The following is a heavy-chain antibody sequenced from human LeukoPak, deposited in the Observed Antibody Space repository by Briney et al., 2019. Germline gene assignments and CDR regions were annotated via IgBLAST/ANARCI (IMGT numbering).Heavy chain of an antibody. CDR2: IYYSGST. J-gene: IGHJ4*02. Sequence: SETLSLTCTVSGGSISSGGYYWSWIRQHPGTGLEWIGYIYYSGSTYYNPSLKSRVTISVDTSKNQFSLKLSSVTAADTAVYYCARVSRGSGTYYFDYWGQGTLVTVSS. D-gene: IGHD1-26*01. V-gene: IGHV4-31*03. CDR1: GGSISSGGYY. CDR3: ARVSRGSGTYYFDY.